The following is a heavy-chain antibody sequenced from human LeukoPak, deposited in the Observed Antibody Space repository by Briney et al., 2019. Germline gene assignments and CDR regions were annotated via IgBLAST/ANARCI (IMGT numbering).Heavy chain of an antibody. V-gene: IGHV3-48*01. CDR2: ISSSSTI. CDR1: GFTFSSYS. J-gene: IGHJ4*02. D-gene: IGHD3-3*01. Sequence: PGGSLRLSCAASGFTFSSYSMDWVRQAPGKGLEWVSYISSSSTIYYADSVKGRFTISRDNAKNSLYLQMNSLRAEDTAVYYCASTNFWSGYYVSAAGTDFDYWGQGTLVTVSS. CDR3: ASTNFWSGYYVSAAGTDFDY.